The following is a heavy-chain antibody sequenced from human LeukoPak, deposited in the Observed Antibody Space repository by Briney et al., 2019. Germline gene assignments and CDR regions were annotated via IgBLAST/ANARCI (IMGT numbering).Heavy chain of an antibody. CDR1: GGSISSYY. D-gene: IGHD1-26*01. CDR2: IYYSGST. Sequence: SETLPLTCTVSGGSISSYYWSWIRQPPGKGLEWIGYIYYSGSTNYNPSLKSRVTISVDTSKNQFSLKLSSVTAADTAVYYCARDGRSGSYHLDYWGQGTLVTVSS. J-gene: IGHJ4*02. V-gene: IGHV4-59*01. CDR3: ARDGRSGSYHLDY.